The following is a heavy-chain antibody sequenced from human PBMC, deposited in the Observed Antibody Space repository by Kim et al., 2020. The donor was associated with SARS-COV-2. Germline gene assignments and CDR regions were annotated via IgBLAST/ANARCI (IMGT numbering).Heavy chain of an antibody. V-gene: IGHV4-39*01. CDR3: ARLPASSSWYGYYYYYGMDV. CDR2: IYYSGST. Sequence: SETLSLTCTVSGGSISSSSYYWGWIRQPPGKGLEWIGSIYYSGSTYYNPSLKSRVTISVDTSKNQFSLKLSSVTAADTAVYYCARLPASSSWYGYYYYYGMDVWGQGTTVTVSS. J-gene: IGHJ6*02. CDR1: GGSISSSSYY. D-gene: IGHD6-13*01.